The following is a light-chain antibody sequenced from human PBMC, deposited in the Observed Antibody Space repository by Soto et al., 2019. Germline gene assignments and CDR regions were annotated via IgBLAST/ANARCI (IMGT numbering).Light chain of an antibody. CDR1: QTISSW. V-gene: IGKV1-5*03. CDR3: QHYNSYSEA. CDR2: KAS. J-gene: IGKJ1*01. Sequence: DMQMTQSPSTLSGSVGDSVNITCRASQTISSWLAWYQQKPGKAPKLLIYKASTLKSGVPSRFSGSGSGTEFTLTISSLQPDDFATYYCQHYNSYSEAFGQGTKVDIK.